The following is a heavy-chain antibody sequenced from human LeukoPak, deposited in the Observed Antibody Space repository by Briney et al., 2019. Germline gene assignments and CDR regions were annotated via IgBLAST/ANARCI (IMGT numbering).Heavy chain of an antibody. CDR2: ISSSDNTI. D-gene: IGHD3-22*01. CDR1: GLSLSDYH. Sequence: GGSLRLSCAASGLSLSDYHMSWIRQAPGKGLEWVSYISSSDNTIYYADSVKGRFTISTDSAENSLFLQMNSLRAEDTAVYYCASSSGHSYWGQGTLDTVSS. J-gene: IGHJ4*02. V-gene: IGHV3-11*01. CDR3: ASSSGHSY.